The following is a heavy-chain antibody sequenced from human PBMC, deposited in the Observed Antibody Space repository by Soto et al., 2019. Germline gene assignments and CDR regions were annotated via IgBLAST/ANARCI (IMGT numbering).Heavy chain of an antibody. CDR2: ISSSGSTI. CDR3: ARVTHYDSSGFDY. Sequence: PGGSLRLSCAASGFTFSDYYMSWIRQAPGKGLEWVSYISSSGSTIYYADSVKGRFTISRVNAKNSLYLQMNSLRAEDTAVYYCARVTHYDSSGFDYWGQGTLVTVSS. V-gene: IGHV3-11*01. J-gene: IGHJ4*02. CDR1: GFTFSDYY. D-gene: IGHD3-22*01.